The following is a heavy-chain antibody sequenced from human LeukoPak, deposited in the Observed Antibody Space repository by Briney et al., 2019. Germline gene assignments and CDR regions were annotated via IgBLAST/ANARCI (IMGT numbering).Heavy chain of an antibody. CDR3: ASTDQYYYDSSGLNAFDI. CDR2: IKQDGSEK. Sequence: PGGSLRLSCVASGFTFSSYWMSWVRQAPGKGLEWVANIKQDGSEKYYVDSVKGRFTISRDNAKNSLYLQMNSLRAEDTAVYYCASTDQYYYDSSGLNAFDIWGQGTMVTVSS. J-gene: IGHJ3*02. D-gene: IGHD3-22*01. CDR1: GFTFSSYW. V-gene: IGHV3-7*03.